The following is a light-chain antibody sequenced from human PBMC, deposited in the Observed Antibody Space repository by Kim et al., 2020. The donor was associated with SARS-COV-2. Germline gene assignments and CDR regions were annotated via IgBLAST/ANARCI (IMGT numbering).Light chain of an antibody. J-gene: IGLJ2*01. CDR3: QSYDSSLSGSRV. Sequence: QSVLTQPPSVSGAPGQRVTISCTGGISNIGAGYDVHWYQQLPGTAPKLLIYANINRPSGVPDRFSASKSGASASLAITGLQAEDEADYYSQSYDSSLSGSRVFGGGTQLTVL. CDR1: ISNIGAGYD. V-gene: IGLV1-40*01. CDR2: ANI.